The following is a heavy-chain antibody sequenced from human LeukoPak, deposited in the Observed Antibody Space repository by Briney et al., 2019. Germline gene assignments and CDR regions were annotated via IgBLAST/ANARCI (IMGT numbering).Heavy chain of an antibody. V-gene: IGHV3-33*06. CDR3: AKDYYDSSGYHGSAGYFDY. Sequence: GRSLRLSCTASGFSINSYGMLWVRQAPGKGLEWVAVIWYDGSNENYADSVKGRFTISRDNSKNTLYLQMNSLRAEDTAVYYCAKDYYDSSGYHGSAGYFDYWGQGALVTVSS. CDR2: IWYDGSNE. J-gene: IGHJ4*02. D-gene: IGHD3-22*01. CDR1: GFSINSYG.